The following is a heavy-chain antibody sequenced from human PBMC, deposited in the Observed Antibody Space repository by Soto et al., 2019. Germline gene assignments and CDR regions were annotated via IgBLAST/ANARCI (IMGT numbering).Heavy chain of an antibody. CDR1: GYTFTGYY. V-gene: IGHV1-2*02. CDR2: INPNSGGT. J-gene: IGHJ3*01. Sequence: QVQLVQSGAEVKKPGASVKVSYTASGYTFTGYYIHWMRQAPGQGLEWMGWINPNSGGTNYAQKFQGRLTMTRDTSISTAYMELSRLTSDDTVVYYCARDRASSGGNTFDVWGQGTMVTVSS. D-gene: IGHD3-16*01. CDR3: ARDRASSGGNTFDV.